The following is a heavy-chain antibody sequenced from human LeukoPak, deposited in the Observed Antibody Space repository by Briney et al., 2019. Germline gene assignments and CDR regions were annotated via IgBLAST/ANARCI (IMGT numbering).Heavy chain of an antibody. J-gene: IGHJ6*02. Sequence: GGSLRLSCAASGFPFSSYSMNWVRQAPGKGLEGVSSISSSSSYIYYADSVKGRFTISRDNPKNSLYLQMNSLRAEDTAVYYCARDLLQRYCSSTSCPIGGMDVWGQGTTVTVSS. D-gene: IGHD2-2*01. V-gene: IGHV3-21*01. CDR2: ISSSSSYI. CDR1: GFPFSSYS. CDR3: ARDLLQRYCSSTSCPIGGMDV.